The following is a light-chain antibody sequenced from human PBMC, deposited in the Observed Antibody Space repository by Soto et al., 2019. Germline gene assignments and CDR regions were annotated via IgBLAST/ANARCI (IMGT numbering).Light chain of an antibody. V-gene: IGKV2-28*01. Sequence: DIVMTQSPLSLPVTPGEPASISCRSSQSLLHSNGYNYLDWYLQKPGQSPQLLIYLGSNRASGVPDRFSGGGSGTDFTLKISRVEAEDVGVYYCMQALQTPLTFGPGTKREIK. CDR1: QSLLHSNGYNY. CDR2: LGS. J-gene: IGKJ2*01. CDR3: MQALQTPLT.